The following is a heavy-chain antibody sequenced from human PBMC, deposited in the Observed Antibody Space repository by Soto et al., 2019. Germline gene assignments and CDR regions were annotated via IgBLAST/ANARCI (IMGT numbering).Heavy chain of an antibody. CDR2: IRNDGSDK. Sequence: GGSLRLSCAASGFIFSPYGIHWVRQAPGKGLEWVALIRNDGSDKYYAESVTGRFTISRDNSKNTVYLQMNSLRAEDTALYFCARAPRMAPFDIWGQGTMVTVSS. CDR3: ARAPRMAPFDI. J-gene: IGHJ3*02. V-gene: IGHV3-33*01. CDR1: GFIFSPYG.